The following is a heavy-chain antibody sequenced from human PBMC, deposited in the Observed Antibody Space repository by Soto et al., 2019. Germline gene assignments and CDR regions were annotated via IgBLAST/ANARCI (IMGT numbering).Heavy chain of an antibody. CDR3: ARDRNVVVPAAIPYVDV. CDR1: GFNFNTYW. CDR2: IKQDGSEK. D-gene: IGHD2-15*01. J-gene: IGHJ6*02. V-gene: IGHV3-7*03. Sequence: EVQLVESGGGLVQPGGSLKLSCAASGFNFNTYWMGWVRQAPGKGLEWVANIKQDGSEKYYGDSVRGRFTISRDNANNYLYLHMNSVRAEDTAVYFCARDRNVVVPAAIPYVDVWGQGTTVTVSS.